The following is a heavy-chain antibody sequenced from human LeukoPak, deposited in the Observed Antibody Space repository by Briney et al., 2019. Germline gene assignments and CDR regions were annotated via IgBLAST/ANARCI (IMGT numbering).Heavy chain of an antibody. D-gene: IGHD3-3*01. CDR1: GFTFSSYA. Sequence: GGSLRLSCPPSGFTFSSYAMSWVRQPPGKGLGWVSAISGSGGSTYYAGSVKGRFTISRDNSKNTLYLQMNSLRAEDTAVYYCAKIRGLGDYWGQGTLVTVSS. CDR2: ISGSGGST. V-gene: IGHV3-23*01. J-gene: IGHJ4*02. CDR3: AKIRGLGDY.